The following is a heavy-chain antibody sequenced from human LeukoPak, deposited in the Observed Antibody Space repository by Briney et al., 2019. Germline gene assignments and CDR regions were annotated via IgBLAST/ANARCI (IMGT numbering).Heavy chain of an antibody. CDR3: AGDPNSMIVA. Sequence: PGGSLRLSCAASGFTFGSYCISWVRHAPGKGLEGVANINQDGSEKYYVDAVQGRFTVSRDKAKNSLYMQMNSLRAEETAVYYCAGDPNSMIVAWGQGPLVTVSS. CDR2: INQDGSEK. CDR1: GFTFGSYC. J-gene: IGHJ5*02. D-gene: IGHD3-22*01. V-gene: IGHV3-7*03.